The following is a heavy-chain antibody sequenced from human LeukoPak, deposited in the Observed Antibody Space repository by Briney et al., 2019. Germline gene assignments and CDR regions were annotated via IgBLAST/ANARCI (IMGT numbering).Heavy chain of an antibody. V-gene: IGHV1-2*06. Sequence: GASVKVSCKASGYTFIDYYIHWVRQAPGQGLEWMGRINPNIPNTDDTDYAHNFQGRVTMTRDTSISTAFMELSRLTSDDTAVYYCARDLPSTSNWELDYWGQGTLVTVSS. D-gene: IGHD7-27*01. CDR1: GYTFIDYY. CDR3: ARDLPSTSNWELDY. J-gene: IGHJ4*02. CDR2: INPNIPNTDDT.